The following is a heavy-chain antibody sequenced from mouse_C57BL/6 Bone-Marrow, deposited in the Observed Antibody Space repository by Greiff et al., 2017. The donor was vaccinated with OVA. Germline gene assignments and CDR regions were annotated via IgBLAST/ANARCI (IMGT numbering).Heavy chain of an antibody. CDR1: GYAFSSSW. CDR2: IYPGDGDT. Sequence: QVQLKESGPELVKPGASVKISCKASGYAFSSSWMNWVKQRPGKGLEWIGRIYPGDGDTNYNGKFKGKATLTADKSSSTAYMQLSSLTSEDSAVYFCALTGTSWFAYWGQGTLVTVSA. CDR3: ALTGTSWFAY. D-gene: IGHD4-1*01. J-gene: IGHJ3*01. V-gene: IGHV1-82*01.